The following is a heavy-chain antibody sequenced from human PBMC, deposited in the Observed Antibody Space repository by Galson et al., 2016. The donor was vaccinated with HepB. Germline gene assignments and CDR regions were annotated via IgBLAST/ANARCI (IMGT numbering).Heavy chain of an antibody. CDR1: GFSLSYYG. V-gene: IGHV3-48*02. CDR3: VREYYGRLEQ. Sequence: SLRLSCAVSGFSLSYYGMSWVRLAPGRGLEWISFISNTSPTTYYADSVRGRFTTSRDNAQNSLYLEMNSLRDEDTAVYFCVREYYGRLEQWGQGTLVTVSS. CDR2: ISNTSPTT. J-gene: IGHJ4*02. D-gene: IGHD2-21*01.